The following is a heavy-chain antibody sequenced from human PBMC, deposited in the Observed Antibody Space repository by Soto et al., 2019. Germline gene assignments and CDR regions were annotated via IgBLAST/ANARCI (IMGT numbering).Heavy chain of an antibody. V-gene: IGHV1-69*13. D-gene: IGHD3-10*01. J-gene: IGHJ4*02. Sequence: GASVKVSCKASGGTFSSYAISWVRQAPGQGLEWTGGIIPIFGTANYAQKFQGRVTITADESTSTAYMELSSLRSEDTAVYYCARDKAPYGSGSHLGYWGQGTLVTVSS. CDR2: IIPIFGTA. CDR3: ARDKAPYGSGSHLGY. CDR1: GGTFSSYA.